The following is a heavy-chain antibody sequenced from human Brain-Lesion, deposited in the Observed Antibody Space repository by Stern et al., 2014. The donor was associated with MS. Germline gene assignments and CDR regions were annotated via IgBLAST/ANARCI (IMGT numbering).Heavy chain of an antibody. J-gene: IGHJ4*02. CDR2: IFSTGET. D-gene: IGHD2-15*01. V-gene: IGHV2-26*01. Sequence: EESGPVLVKPTKTLTLTCSVSGFSLSNAAMGVSWIRQPPGKALECLAHIFSTGETAYSTSLKSRLTISKDTSRSQVVLTMTNMDPVDTATYYCARMREYCSGGICFAGYYDSWGQGTLVTVSS. CDR3: ARMREYCSGGICFAGYYDS. CDR1: GFSLSNAAMG.